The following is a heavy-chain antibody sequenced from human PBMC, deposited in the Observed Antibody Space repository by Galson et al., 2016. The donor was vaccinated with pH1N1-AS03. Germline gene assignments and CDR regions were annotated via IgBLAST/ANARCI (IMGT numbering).Heavy chain of an antibody. CDR3: ARVSGEDGRGGDQGASAMDA. D-gene: IGHD3-10*01. CDR1: GGTLSSYT. CDR2: INPMVGLA. V-gene: IGHV1-69*02. Sequence: SVKVSCKASGGTLSSYTINWVRQAPGQGLEWMGRINPMVGLADYAQKLQDRVTITADKSTSTVYMELGSLRSEDTAVYYCARVSGEDGRGGDQGASAMDAWGQGTTVTVSS. J-gene: IGHJ6*02.